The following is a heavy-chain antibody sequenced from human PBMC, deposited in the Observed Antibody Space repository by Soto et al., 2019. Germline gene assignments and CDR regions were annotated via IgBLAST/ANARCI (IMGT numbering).Heavy chain of an antibody. CDR1: GFTFSTYG. Sequence: QVQLVESGGGVVQPGRSLRLSCAASGFTFSTYGMHWVRQAPGKGLEWVAVMSYDGSNKYYADSVKGRLTIARDKSTNTLYLQMSSLRAEDTAVYYCAKGFAYSVIDYWGQGTLVTVSS. CDR3: AKGFAYSVIDY. V-gene: IGHV3-30*18. J-gene: IGHJ4*02. D-gene: IGHD5-18*01. CDR2: MSYDGSNK.